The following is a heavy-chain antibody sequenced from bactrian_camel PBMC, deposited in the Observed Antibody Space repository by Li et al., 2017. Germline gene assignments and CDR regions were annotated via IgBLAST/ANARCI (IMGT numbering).Heavy chain of an antibody. CDR1: EFPYSQYY. V-gene: IGHV3S40*01. CDR3: VRDYKSGDYRDDFGY. D-gene: IGHD4*01. CDR2: INGANGRT. Sequence: VQLVESGGGLVQPGGSLKLACVVSEFPYSQYYMGWVRQAPVPGKGLEWVSGINGANGRTYYADSVKGRFTISRDNAKNMVYLHMTSLKPEDTGVYYCVRDYKSGDYRDDFGYWGQGTQVTVS. J-gene: IGHJ6*01.